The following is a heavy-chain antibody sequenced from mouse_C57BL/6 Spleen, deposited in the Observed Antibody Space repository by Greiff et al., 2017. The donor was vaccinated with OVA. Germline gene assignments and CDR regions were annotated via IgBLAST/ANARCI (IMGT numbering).Heavy chain of an antibody. D-gene: IGHD1-1*01. CDR2: IHPNSGST. J-gene: IGHJ2*01. CDR3: ARRNYYGSSYYFDY. CDR1: GYTFTSYW. Sequence: VKLQQPGAELVKPGASVKLSCKASGYTFTSYWMHWVKQRPGQGLEWIGMIHPNSGSTNYNEKFKSKATLTVDKSSSTAYMQLSSLTSEDSAVYYCARRNYYGSSYYFDYWGQGTTLTVSS. V-gene: IGHV1-64*01.